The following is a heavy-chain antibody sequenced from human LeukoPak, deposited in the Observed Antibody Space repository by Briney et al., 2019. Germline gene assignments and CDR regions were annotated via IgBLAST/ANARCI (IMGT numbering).Heavy chain of an antibody. CDR1: GYTFTNYY. J-gene: IGHJ4*02. V-gene: IGHV1-2*06. CDR3: ARVLGSGRYDILTGYYPFDY. Sequence: ASVKVSCKTSGYTFTNYYIHWVRQAPGQGLEWMGRIDPNTGGTKSAKNFQGRVTMTRDTSISTAYMELSRLRSDDTAVYYCARVLGSGRYDILTGYYPFDYWGQGTLVTVSS. D-gene: IGHD3-9*01. CDR2: IDPNTGGT.